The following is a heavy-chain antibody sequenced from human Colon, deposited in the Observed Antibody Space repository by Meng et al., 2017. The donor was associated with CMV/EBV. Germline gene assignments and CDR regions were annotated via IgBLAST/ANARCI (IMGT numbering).Heavy chain of an antibody. CDR3: ARDGDDILTGYYAH. J-gene: IGHJ4*02. CDR2: IIPILGIT. V-gene: IGHV1-69*10. Sequence: SVTVSCKASGGTFSSYTISWVRQAPGQGLEWMGRIIPILGITNYAQKFQGRVTITSDKSTSTTYMEVSSLRSEDTAMYYCARDGDDILTGYYAHWGQGTLVTVSS. D-gene: IGHD3-9*01. CDR1: GGTFSSYT.